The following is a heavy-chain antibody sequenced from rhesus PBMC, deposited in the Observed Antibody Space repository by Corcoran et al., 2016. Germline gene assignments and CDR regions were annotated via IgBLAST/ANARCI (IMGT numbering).Heavy chain of an antibody. V-gene: IGHV4-127*01. Sequence: QVQLQESGPGLVKPSETLSLTCAVSDYSISSGYGWTWIRQPPGKGLEWIGYIGGSSGSTNSNPSLKSRVTISKDTSKNQFSLKLSSVTAADTAVYYCARDRVARGVAFDFWGQGLRVTVSS. CDR1: DYSISSGYG. CDR2: IGGSSGST. CDR3: ARDRVARGVAFDF. D-gene: IGHD3-34*01. J-gene: IGHJ3*01.